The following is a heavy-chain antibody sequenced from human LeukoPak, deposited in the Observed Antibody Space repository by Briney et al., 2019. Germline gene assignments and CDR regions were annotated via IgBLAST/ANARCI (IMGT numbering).Heavy chain of an antibody. CDR1: GGSFSGYY. CDR3: ATLQYDY. Sequence: SETLSLTCAVYGGSFSGYYWSWIRQPPGKGLEWIGEINDSGSTNYNPSLKSRVTIAVDTSKNQFSLILSSVTAADTAVYYCATLQYDYWGQGTLVTVSS. CDR2: INDSGST. V-gene: IGHV4-34*01. D-gene: IGHD4-11*01. J-gene: IGHJ4*02.